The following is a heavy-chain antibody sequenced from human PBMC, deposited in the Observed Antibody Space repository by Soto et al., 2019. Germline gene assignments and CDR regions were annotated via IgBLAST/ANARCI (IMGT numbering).Heavy chain of an antibody. J-gene: IGHJ5*02. D-gene: IGHD6-13*01. Sequence: EVQLLESGGGLVQPGGSLRLSCAASGFTFSSYAMSWVRQAPGKGLEWVSAISGSGGSTYYADSVKGRFPISRDNSKNTLYLQMNSLRAEDTAVYYCAKAPRLVTIAAADNINWFDPWGQGTLVTVSS. CDR3: AKAPRLVTIAAADNINWFDP. CDR2: ISGSGGST. V-gene: IGHV3-23*01. CDR1: GFTFSSYA.